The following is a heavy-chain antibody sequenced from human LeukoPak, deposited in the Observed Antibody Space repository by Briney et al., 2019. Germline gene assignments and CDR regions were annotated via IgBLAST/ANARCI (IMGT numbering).Heavy chain of an antibody. V-gene: IGHV1-2*02. J-gene: IGHJ4*02. CDR2: IKPNSGGT. CDR1: GYTFTGYY. D-gene: IGHD2-2*01. CDR3: ARETGRYCSSTSCLSY. Sequence: ASVKVSCKASGYTFTGYYMHWVRQAPGQGLEWMGWIKPNSGGTNYAQKFQGRVTMNRDTSISTAYMELSRLRSDDTAVYYCARETGRYCSSTSCLSYWGQGTLVTVSS.